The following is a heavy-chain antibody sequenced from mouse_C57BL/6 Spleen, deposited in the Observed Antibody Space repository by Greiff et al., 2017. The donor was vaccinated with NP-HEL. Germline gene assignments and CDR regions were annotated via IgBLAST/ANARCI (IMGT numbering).Heavy chain of an antibody. Sequence: QVQLQQSGAELARPGASVKLSCKASGYTFTSYGISWVKQRTGQGLEWIGEIYPRSGNPYYNEKFKGKATLTADKSSSTAYMELRSLTSEDSAVYFCARSNGPRYAMDYWGQGTSVTVSS. J-gene: IGHJ4*01. CDR2: IYPRSGNP. V-gene: IGHV1-81*01. CDR3: ARSNGPRYAMDY. CDR1: GYTFTSYG. D-gene: IGHD1-2*01.